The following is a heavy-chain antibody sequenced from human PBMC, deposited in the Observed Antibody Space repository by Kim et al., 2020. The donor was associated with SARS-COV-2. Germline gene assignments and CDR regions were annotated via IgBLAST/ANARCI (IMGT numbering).Heavy chain of an antibody. CDR2: ISAYNGNT. CDR1: GYTFTSYG. J-gene: IGHJ6*02. Sequence: ASVKVSCKASGYTFTSYGISWVRQAPGQGLEWMGWISAYNGNTNYAQKLQGRVTMTTDTSTSTAYMELRSLRSDDTAVYYCARGGKRQRYDILTGYQSDYYYYYGMDVWGQGTTVTVSS. D-gene: IGHD3-9*01. CDR3: ARGGKRQRYDILTGYQSDYYYYYGMDV. V-gene: IGHV1-18*01.